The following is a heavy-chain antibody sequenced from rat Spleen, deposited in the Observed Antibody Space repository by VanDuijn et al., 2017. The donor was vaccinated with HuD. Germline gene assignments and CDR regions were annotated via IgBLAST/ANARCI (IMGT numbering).Heavy chain of an antibody. V-gene: IGHV5-25*01. Sequence: EVQLVESGGGLVQPGRSLKLSCAASGFTFSNYDMAWVRQAPTKGLEWVASISPSGGSTYYRDSVKGRFTVSRDNAKSTLYLQMDSLRSEDTATYYCARQGDGGYPYYFDYWGQGVMVTVSS. D-gene: IGHD1-11*01. J-gene: IGHJ2*01. CDR3: ARQGDGGYPYYFDY. CDR2: ISPSGGST. CDR1: GFTFSNYD.